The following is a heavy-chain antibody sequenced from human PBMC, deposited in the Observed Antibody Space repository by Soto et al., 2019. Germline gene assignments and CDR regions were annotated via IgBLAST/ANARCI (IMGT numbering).Heavy chain of an antibody. Sequence: QVQLVQFGAEVKKPGASVKVSCKASGYACTSYGISWVRQAHGQGLEWMGWISAYNGNTNYAQKLQGRVTMTTDTSTCTAYMELRSLRSDDTAVYYCARDLAVGLVDYWGQGTLVTVSS. J-gene: IGHJ4*02. D-gene: IGHD6-19*01. V-gene: IGHV1-18*01. CDR2: ISAYNGNT. CDR3: ARDLAVGLVDY. CDR1: GYACTSYG.